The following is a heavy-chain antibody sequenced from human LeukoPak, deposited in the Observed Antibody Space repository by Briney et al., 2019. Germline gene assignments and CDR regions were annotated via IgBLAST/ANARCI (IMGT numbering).Heavy chain of an antibody. Sequence: PGGSLRLSCAASGFTVSSNFMSWVRQAPGKGLEWVSVIYSGVTIYYADSVKGRFTISRDNAKNSLYLQMNSLRAEDTAVYYCARTLGGAYYYDSSGYYVFDYWGQGTLVTVSS. D-gene: IGHD3-22*01. CDR2: IYSGVTI. V-gene: IGHV3-66*01. J-gene: IGHJ4*02. CDR3: ARTLGGAYYYDSSGYYVFDY. CDR1: GFTVSSNF.